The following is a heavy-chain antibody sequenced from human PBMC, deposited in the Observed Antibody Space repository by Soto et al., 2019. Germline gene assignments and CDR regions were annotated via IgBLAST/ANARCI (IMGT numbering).Heavy chain of an antibody. CDR2: IYPGDSDT. CDR3: TRSKYYYDSSGLD. V-gene: IGHV5-51*01. J-gene: IGHJ4*02. D-gene: IGHD3-22*01. CDR1: GYNFLSYW. Sequence: GESLKISCQGSGYNFLSYWIGWVRQMPGKGLEWMGIIYPGDSDTRYSPSFQGQVTISADKSISTAYLQWSSLNASDTAMYYCTRSKYYYDSSGLDWGQGTQVTVSS.